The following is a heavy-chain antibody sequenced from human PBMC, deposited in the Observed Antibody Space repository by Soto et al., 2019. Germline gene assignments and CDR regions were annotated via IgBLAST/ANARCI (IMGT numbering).Heavy chain of an antibody. Sequence: GGSLRLSCAASGFTFSSYAMSWVRQAPGKGLEWVSSISGSGGGTYYADSVKGRFTFSRDNSKNTLYLQMNSLRAEDTAVYYCAKFGMATTKRSPPNYCGCWGQGARVT. CDR1: GFTFSSYA. CDR3: AKFGMATTKRSPPNYCGC. J-gene: IGHJ4*02. D-gene: IGHD3-16*01. V-gene: IGHV3-23*01. CDR2: ISGSGGGT.